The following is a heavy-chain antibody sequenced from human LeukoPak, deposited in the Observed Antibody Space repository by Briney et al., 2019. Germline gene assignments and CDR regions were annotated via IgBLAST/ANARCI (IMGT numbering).Heavy chain of an antibody. CDR1: GFTFSNYG. V-gene: IGHV3-23*01. Sequence: PGGSLRLSCAASGFTFSNYGMSWVRQAPGKGLEWVSSISGSGTNTDYADSVKGRFTISRDNSKNTVNVQMNSLRAEDTAVYYCANDLGWIQLNLGRGQGTLVTVSS. CDR2: ISGSGTNT. D-gene: IGHD5-18*01. CDR3: ANDLGWIQLNLG. J-gene: IGHJ4*02.